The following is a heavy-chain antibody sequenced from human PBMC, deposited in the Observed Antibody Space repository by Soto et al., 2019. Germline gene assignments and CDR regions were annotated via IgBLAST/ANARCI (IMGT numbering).Heavy chain of an antibody. CDR3: ARSTSSTLNYSYGMDF. V-gene: IGHV3-30*03. Sequence: PGGSLRLSFAASGFIFSSFGMHWVRQAPGKGLEWVAVMSYDGSTKFYTDSVKGRFTIARDNSKNILYLQMNSLTMEDTAVFYCARSTSSTLNYSYGMDFWGQGTTVTVS. CDR1: GFIFSSFG. D-gene: IGHD6-6*01. CDR2: MSYDGSTK. J-gene: IGHJ6*02.